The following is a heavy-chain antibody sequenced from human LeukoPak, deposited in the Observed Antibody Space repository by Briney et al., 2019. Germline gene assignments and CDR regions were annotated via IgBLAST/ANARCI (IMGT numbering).Heavy chain of an antibody. Sequence: GGSLRLSCPVSGFTFSSYAMSWVRQAPGRGLEWVSVISTSGESAYYADSVKGLFTISRDNSKNTLYLQMNSLRAEDTAVYYCAKDRGSGYHYFDYWGQGTLVTVSS. CDR2: ISTSGESA. V-gene: IGHV3-23*01. CDR3: AKDRGSGYHYFDY. CDR1: GFTFSSYA. J-gene: IGHJ4*02. D-gene: IGHD3-22*01.